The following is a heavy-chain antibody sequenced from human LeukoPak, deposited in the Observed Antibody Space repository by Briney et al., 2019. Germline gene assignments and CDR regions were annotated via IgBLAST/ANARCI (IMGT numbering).Heavy chain of an antibody. J-gene: IGHJ4*02. CDR1: GFTFSSYA. V-gene: IGHV3-23*01. CDR3: AKGDENSSGYYSYPLPFDY. D-gene: IGHD3-22*01. Sequence: GGSLRLSCAASGFTFSSYAMSWVRQAPGKGLEWVPAISGSGGSTYYADSVKGRFTISRDNSKNTLYLQMNSLRAEDTAVYYCAKGDENSSGYYSYPLPFDYWGQGTLVTVSS. CDR2: ISGSGGST.